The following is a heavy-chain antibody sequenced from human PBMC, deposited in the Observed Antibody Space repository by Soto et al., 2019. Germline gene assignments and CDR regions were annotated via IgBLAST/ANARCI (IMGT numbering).Heavy chain of an antibody. CDR3: ARAVSGSYYNP. CDR2: IYYSGST. CDR1: GGSISSGVYY. V-gene: IGHV4-31*02. J-gene: IGHJ5*02. D-gene: IGHD3-10*01. Sequence: PSETRSLAWTVSGGSISSGVYYWSWIRQHPGKGLEWIGYIYYSGSTYYNPSLKSRVTISVDTSKNQFSLKLSSVTAADTAVYYCARAVSGSYYNPWGQGTLVTV.